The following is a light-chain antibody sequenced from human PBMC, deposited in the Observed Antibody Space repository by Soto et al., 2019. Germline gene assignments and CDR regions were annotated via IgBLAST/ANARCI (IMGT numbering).Light chain of an antibody. CDR2: AAS. V-gene: IGKV1-39*01. Sequence: DIQMTQSPFXLSASLGDRVTITCRASXSISDYLNWYQQKPGKGPKLLIFAASSLQVGVPSRFSGSGSGTDFTLTISSLQPEDFATYFCQQSHSAPFTFGPGTTVDIK. CDR3: QQSHSAPFT. CDR1: XSISDY. J-gene: IGKJ3*01.